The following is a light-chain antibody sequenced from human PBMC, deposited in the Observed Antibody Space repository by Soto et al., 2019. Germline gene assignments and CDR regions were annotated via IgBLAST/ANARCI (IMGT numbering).Light chain of an antibody. V-gene: IGLV2-8*01. CDR3: SSYAGAYTLI. Sequence: QSALTQPASVSGSPGESITISCTGTSSDVGGYNYVSWYQQHPGKAPKLIIFEVSQRPSGVPDRFSGSKSGNTASLTVSGLQAADEADYYCSSYAGAYTLIFGGGTKLTVL. CDR2: EVS. J-gene: IGLJ2*01. CDR1: SSDVGGYNY.